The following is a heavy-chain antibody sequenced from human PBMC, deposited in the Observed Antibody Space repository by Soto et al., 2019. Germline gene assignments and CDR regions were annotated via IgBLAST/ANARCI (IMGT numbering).Heavy chain of an antibody. J-gene: IGHJ4*01. D-gene: IGHD3-10*01. V-gene: IGHV4-34*01. CDR1: GGSLGGFH. CDR2: ISRSGST. CDR3: ARGRTAALIETRLFRVLFEL. Sequence: QVQLQQWGAGLLKPSETLSLTCAVSGGSLGGFHWSWIRQPPGKGLEWIGEISRSGSTNYGPSLKRGLSMSMETLRNQVSLNLSSVTDADTAVYYCARGRTAALIETRLFRVLFELWGHGHLVTVSS.